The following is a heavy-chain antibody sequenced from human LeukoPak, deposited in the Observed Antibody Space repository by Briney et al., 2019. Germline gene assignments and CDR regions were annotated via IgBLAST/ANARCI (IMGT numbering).Heavy chain of an antibody. CDR2: IYYSGST. CDR3: ARDPGYDSSGYLAWYFDL. Sequence: SETLSLTCAVYGGSFNNYYWSWLRQHPGKGLEWIGYIYYSGSTYYNPSLKSRVTISVDTSKNQFSLKLSSVTAADTAVYYCARDPGYDSSGYLAWYFDLWGRGTLVTVSS. V-gene: IGHV4-34*09. J-gene: IGHJ2*01. D-gene: IGHD3-22*01. CDR1: GGSFNNYY.